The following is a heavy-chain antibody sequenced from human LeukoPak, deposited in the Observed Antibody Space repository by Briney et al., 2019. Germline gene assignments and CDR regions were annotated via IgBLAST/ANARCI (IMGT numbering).Heavy chain of an antibody. CDR1: GGSFSGYY. J-gene: IGHJ4*02. CDR2: INHSGST. V-gene: IGHV4-34*01. D-gene: IGHD4-17*01. Sequence: SETLSLTCAVYGGSFSGYYWSWIRQPPGKGLEWIGEINHSGSTNYNPSLKSRVTISVDTSKNQFSLKLSSVTAADTAVYYCARLLRVTTAGPDLYYFDYWGQGTLVTVSS. CDR3: ARLLRVTTAGPDLYYFDY.